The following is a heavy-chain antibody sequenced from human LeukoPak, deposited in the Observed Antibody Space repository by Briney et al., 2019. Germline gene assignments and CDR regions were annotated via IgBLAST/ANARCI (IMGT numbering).Heavy chain of an antibody. CDR1: GFTFSSYA. CDR3: ARESSGGFDN. J-gene: IGHJ4*02. Sequence: GGSLRLSCAASGFTFSSYAMSWVRQAPGKGLEWVSAISGSGGSTYYADSVKGRFTISRDNAKNTLYLQMNSLTAEDTAVYYCARESSGGFDNWSQGTLVTVSS. D-gene: IGHD3-3*01. V-gene: IGHV3-23*01. CDR2: ISGSGGST.